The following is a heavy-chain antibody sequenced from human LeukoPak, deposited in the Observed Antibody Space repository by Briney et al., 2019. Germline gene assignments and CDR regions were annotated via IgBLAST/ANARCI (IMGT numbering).Heavy chain of an antibody. CDR1: GFTFSSYG. Sequence: GGSLRLSCAASGFTFSSYGMHWVRQAPGKGLEWVAVIWYDGSNKYYADSVKGRFTISRDNSKNTLYLQMNSLRAEDTAVYYCAKDLVYGSGSYWQKKYYYYYYMDVWGKGTTVTVSS. D-gene: IGHD3-10*01. J-gene: IGHJ6*03. V-gene: IGHV3-33*06. CDR2: IWYDGSNK. CDR3: AKDLVYGSGSYWQKKYYYYYYMDV.